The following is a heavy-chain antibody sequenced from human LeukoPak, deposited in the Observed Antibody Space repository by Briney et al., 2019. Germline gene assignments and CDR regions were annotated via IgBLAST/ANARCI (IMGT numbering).Heavy chain of an antibody. CDR2: ISGSGGST. Sequence: GGSLRLSCAASGFTSSSYAMSWVRQAPGKGLEWVSAISGSGGSTYYADSVKGQFTISRDNSKNTLYLQMNSLRAEDTAVYYCAKHYDILTGYSNWFDPWGQGTLVTVSS. CDR3: AKHYDILTGYSNWFDP. V-gene: IGHV3-23*01. CDR1: GFTSSSYA. D-gene: IGHD3-9*01. J-gene: IGHJ5*02.